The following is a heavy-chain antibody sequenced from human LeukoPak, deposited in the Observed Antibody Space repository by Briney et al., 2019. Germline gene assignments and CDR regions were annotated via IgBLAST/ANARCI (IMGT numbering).Heavy chain of an antibody. J-gene: IGHJ4*02. CDR3: ASGPYYDFWSGYPGVY. D-gene: IGHD3-3*01. CDR1: GFTFSSYW. CDR2: INSDGSST. Sequence: PGGSLRLSSAASGFTFSSYWMHWVRQAPGKGLVWVSRINSDGSSTSYADSVKGRFTISRDNAKNTLYLQMNSLRAEDTAVYYCASGPYYDFWSGYPGVYWGQGTLVTVSS. V-gene: IGHV3-74*01.